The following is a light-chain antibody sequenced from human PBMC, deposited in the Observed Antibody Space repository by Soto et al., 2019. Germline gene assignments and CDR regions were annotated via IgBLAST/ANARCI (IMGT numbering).Light chain of an antibody. J-gene: IGLJ2*01. V-gene: IGLV6-57*04. CDR2: KDN. Sequence: NFMLTQPHSVSESPGKTVTISCTRSGGSIASNHVQWYQQRPGSAPTTVIYKDNQRPSGVPDRFSGSIDSSSNSASLTISGLKTEDEADYYWQSYDSNSVVFGGGTKLTVL. CDR1: GGSIASNH. CDR3: QSYDSNSVV.